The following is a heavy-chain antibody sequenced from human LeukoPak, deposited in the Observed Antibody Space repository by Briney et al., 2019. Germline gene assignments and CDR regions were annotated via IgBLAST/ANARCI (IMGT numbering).Heavy chain of an antibody. J-gene: IGHJ4*02. D-gene: IGHD3-9*01. CDR2: IKQDGSEK. V-gene: IGHV3-7*01. CDR3: ARGGLRYFDWLLDY. CDR1: GFTSSSYW. Sequence: GGSLRLSCAASGFTSSSYWMSWVRQAPGKGLEWVANIKQDGSEKYYVDSVKGRFTISRDNAKNSLYLQMNSLRAEDTAVYYCARGGLRYFDWLLDYWGQGTLVTVSS.